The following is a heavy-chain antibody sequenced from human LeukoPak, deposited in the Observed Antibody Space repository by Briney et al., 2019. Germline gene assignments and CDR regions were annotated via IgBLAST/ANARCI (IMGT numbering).Heavy chain of an antibody. CDR3: ARHVEDTAMSFSDY. J-gene: IGHJ4*02. V-gene: IGHV4-39*01. Sequence: PSETLSLTCTVSGGSISSSSYYWGWIRQPPGTGLEWIGSIYYSGSTYYNPSLKSRVTISVDTSKNQFSLKLSSVTAADTAVYYCARHVEDTAMSFSDYWGQGTLVAVSS. CDR1: GGSISSSSYY. CDR2: IYYSGST. D-gene: IGHD5-18*01.